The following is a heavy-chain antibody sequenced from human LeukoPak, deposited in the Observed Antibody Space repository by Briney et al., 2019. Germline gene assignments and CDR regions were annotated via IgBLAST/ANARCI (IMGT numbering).Heavy chain of an antibody. J-gene: IGHJ4*02. CDR3: ARGTPTTRDFDY. Sequence: PGGSLRLSCVASGFTFSSYAMTWVRQAPGKGLEWVSAISSSGGSTYYADSVKGRFTMSRDNAKNSLLLQMNSLRAEDTAVYYCARGTPTTRDFDYWGQGTLVTVSS. D-gene: IGHD4-11*01. CDR1: GFTFSSYA. V-gene: IGHV3-23*01. CDR2: ISSSGGST.